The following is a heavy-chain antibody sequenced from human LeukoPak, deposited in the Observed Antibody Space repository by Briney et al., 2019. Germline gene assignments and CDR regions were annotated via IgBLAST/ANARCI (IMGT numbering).Heavy chain of an antibody. CDR3: ASYASGYNWLRV. Sequence: ASVKVSCKASGYTFTIYYIHWVRQAPGQGLEWMGIINPSGGSTSYAQKFQGRVTMTRDTSISTAYMELTRLRSDDTAVYFCASYASGYNWLRVWGQGTLVTVSS. CDR2: INPSGGST. J-gene: IGHJ4*02. CDR1: GYTFTIYY. D-gene: IGHD1-1*01. V-gene: IGHV1-46*01.